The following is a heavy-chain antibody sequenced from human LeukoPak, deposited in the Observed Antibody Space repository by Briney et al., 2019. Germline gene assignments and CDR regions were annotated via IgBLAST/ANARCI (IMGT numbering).Heavy chain of an antibody. CDR2: ISAYNGNT. CDR3: ARWRRLKEIVVVPAAIILDY. CDR1: GYTFTSYG. D-gene: IGHD2-2*02. Sequence: ASVKVSCKASGYTFTSYGISWVRQAPGQGLEWMGWISAYNGNTNYAQKLQGRVTMTTDTSTSTAYMELRSLRSDDTAVYYCARWRRLKEIVVVPAAIILDYWGQRTLVTVSS. V-gene: IGHV1-18*01. J-gene: IGHJ4*02.